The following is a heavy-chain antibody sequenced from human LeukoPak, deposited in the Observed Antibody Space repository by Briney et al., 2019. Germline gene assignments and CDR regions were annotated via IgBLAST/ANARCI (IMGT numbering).Heavy chain of an antibody. CDR3: ARISTNSFWRGHRD. J-gene: IGHJ4*02. V-gene: IGHV1-18*01. CDR2: ISAYNGNT. CDR1: GYTFTSYG. D-gene: IGHD3-3*01. Sequence: ASVKVSCKASGYTFTSYGISWVRQAPGQVLGWMGWISAYNGNTNYAQKLQGRVTITADKSTSTAYMELSSLRSEDTAVYYCARISTNSFWRGHRDWGQGTLVTVSS.